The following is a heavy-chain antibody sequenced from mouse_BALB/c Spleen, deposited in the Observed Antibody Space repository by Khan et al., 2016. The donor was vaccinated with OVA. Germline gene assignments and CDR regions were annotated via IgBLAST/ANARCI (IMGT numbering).Heavy chain of an antibody. V-gene: IGHV9-3-1*01. CDR2: INTYTGEP. CDR1: GYTFTNYG. J-gene: IGHJ4*01. D-gene: IGHD1-1*01. Sequence: QIQLVQSGPELKKPGETVKISCKASGYTFTNYGMNWVKQSPGKALKWMGWINTYTGEPTYADDFKGRFAFSLETSASTAYLQINNLTNEDTATFFWARRRYLCYTLDYWGQGTSVTVAS. CDR3: ARRRYLCYTLDY.